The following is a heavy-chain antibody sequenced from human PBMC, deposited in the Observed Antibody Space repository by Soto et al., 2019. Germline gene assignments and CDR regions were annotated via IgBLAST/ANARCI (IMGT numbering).Heavy chain of an antibody. D-gene: IGHD3-3*01. V-gene: IGHV1-69*13. Sequence: GASVKVSCKASGGTFSSNAIIWVRQAPGQGLEWMGGIIPIFGTANYAQKFQGRVTITADESTSTAYKELSSLRSEDTAVYYCARDRDGNYDFWSGYPYYYYGMDVWGQGTTVTVSS. CDR2: IIPIFGTA. CDR3: ARDRDGNYDFWSGYPYYYYGMDV. CDR1: GGTFSSNA. J-gene: IGHJ6*02.